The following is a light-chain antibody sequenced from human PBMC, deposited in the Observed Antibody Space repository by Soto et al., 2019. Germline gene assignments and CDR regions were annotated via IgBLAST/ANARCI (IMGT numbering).Light chain of an antibody. CDR1: QSVSSSY. CDR2: GAS. Sequence: ESVLTQSPGTLSLSPGERATLSCRASQSVSSSYLAWYQQKPGQAPRLLIYGASSRATGIPDRFSGSGSGTDFTLTISRLEPEDFAVYYCQQYGSSPPTFGQGTRLEIK. V-gene: IGKV3-20*01. J-gene: IGKJ5*01. CDR3: QQYGSSPPT.